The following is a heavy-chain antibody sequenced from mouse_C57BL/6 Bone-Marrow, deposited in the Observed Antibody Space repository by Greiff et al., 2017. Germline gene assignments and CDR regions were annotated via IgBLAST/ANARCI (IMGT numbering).Heavy chain of an antibody. Sequence: VQLQQSGAELVRPGASVKLSCTASGFNIKDDYMHWVKQRPEQGLEWIGWIDPENGYTEYATKFKGKATITAETSSNTAYLQLSSLTSEDTDVYYCTTVHYYRSSDWYFDVWGTGTTVTVSS. D-gene: IGHD1-1*01. CDR2: IDPENGYT. V-gene: IGHV14-4*01. J-gene: IGHJ1*03. CDR1: GFNIKDDY. CDR3: TTVHYYRSSDWYFDV.